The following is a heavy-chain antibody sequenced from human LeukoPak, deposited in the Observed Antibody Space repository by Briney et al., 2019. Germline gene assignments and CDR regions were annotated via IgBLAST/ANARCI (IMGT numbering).Heavy chain of an antibody. CDR1: GGSISSTTDY. CDR3: ARGTKLETPTRYYYGMDV. J-gene: IGHJ6*02. D-gene: IGHD1-1*01. Sequence: PSETLSLTCTVSGGSISSTTDYWSWIRQPPGKGLEWIGEINHSGSTNYNPSLKSRVTISVDTSKNQFSLKLSSVTAADTAVNYCARGTKLETPTRYYYGMDVWGQGTTVTVSS. V-gene: IGHV4-39*07. CDR2: INHSGST.